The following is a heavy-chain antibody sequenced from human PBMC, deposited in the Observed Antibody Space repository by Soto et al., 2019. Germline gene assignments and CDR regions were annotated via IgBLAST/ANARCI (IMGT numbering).Heavy chain of an antibody. D-gene: IGHD5-18*01. Sequence: SETLSLTCTVSGGSISSGDYYWSWIRQPPGKGLEWIGYIYYSGSTYYNPSLKSRVTISVDTSKNQFSLKLSSVTAADTAVYYCARGTIDTAMTSYYYYGMDVWGQGITVTVSS. CDR3: ARGTIDTAMTSYYYYGMDV. CDR2: IYYSGST. V-gene: IGHV4-30-4*01. CDR1: GGSISSGDYY. J-gene: IGHJ6*02.